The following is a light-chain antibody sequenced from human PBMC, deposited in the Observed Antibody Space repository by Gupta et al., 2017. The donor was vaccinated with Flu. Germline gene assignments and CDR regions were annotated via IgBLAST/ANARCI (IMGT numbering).Light chain of an antibody. Sequence: QSALTQPASVSGSPGQSITISCTGTTSDIGAYIYVSWYQQHPGKAPKLMIYEVTNRPSGVSDRFSGSKSGNTASLTISGLQTDDEADYYCSSYTTSSTVVFGGGTKVTVL. CDR2: EVT. CDR1: TSDIGAYIY. J-gene: IGLJ3*02. V-gene: IGLV2-14*01. CDR3: SSYTTSSTVV.